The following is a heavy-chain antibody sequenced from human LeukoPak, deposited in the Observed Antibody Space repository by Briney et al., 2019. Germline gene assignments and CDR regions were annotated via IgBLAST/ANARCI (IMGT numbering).Heavy chain of an antibody. CDR2: IYYSGST. CDR3: ARVKKGHYDFWSGLYFDY. J-gene: IGHJ4*02. CDR1: GGSISSYY. D-gene: IGHD3-3*01. Sequence: PSETLSLTCTVSGGSISSYYWSWIRQPPGKGLEWIGYIYYSGSTNYNPSLKSRVTISVDTSKNQFSLKLSSVTAADTAVYYCARVKKGHYDFWSGLYFDYWGQGTLVTVSS. V-gene: IGHV4-59*01.